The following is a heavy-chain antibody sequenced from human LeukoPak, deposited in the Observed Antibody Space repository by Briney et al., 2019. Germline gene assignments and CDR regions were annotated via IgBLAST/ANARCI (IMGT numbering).Heavy chain of an antibody. CDR1: GFTFSSYA. J-gene: IGHJ3*02. D-gene: IGHD2-21*02. V-gene: IGHV3-23*01. CDR2: IHSGGST. CDR3: ANPRSVAVTDAFDI. Sequence: GGSLRLSCAASGFTFSSYAMSWVRQAPGKGLEWVSGIHSGGSTYYADSVKGRFTISRDNSKNTLYLQMNSLRAEDTAVYYCANPRSVAVTDAFDIWGQGTMVSVSS.